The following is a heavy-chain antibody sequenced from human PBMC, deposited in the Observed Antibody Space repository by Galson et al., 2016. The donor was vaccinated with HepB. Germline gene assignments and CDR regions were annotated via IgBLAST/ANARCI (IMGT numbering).Heavy chain of an antibody. CDR1: GYTFNTYN. J-gene: IGHJ4*02. D-gene: IGHD1-14*01. Sequence: SVKVSCKASGYTFNTYNMHWLRQAPGQGLEWMGIIKPRGGNTIYAQKFQDRITMNRDTYTSTVYMELISLRSEDTAVYYCAREPDHSFYFDYWGQGTLLTVSS. CDR2: IKPRGGNT. V-gene: IGHV1-46*02. CDR3: AREPDHSFYFDY.